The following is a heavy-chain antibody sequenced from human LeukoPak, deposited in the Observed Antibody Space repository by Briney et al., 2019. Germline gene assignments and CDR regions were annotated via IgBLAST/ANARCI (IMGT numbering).Heavy chain of an antibody. CDR3: ARKAEYFDY. Sequence: PGGTLRISCAASRLTFSDYDMRWIRQAPWKGLEWISYIASSSSYTNYADSVKGRFTISRDNGKNSLYLQMNSLRAEDTAVYYCARKAEYFDYWGQGTLVTVSS. V-gene: IGHV3-11*03. CDR1: RLTFSDYD. J-gene: IGHJ4*02. CDR2: IASSSSYT. D-gene: IGHD2-15*01.